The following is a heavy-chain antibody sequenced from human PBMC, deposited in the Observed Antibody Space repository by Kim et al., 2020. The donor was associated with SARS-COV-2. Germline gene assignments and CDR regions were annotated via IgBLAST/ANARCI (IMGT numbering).Heavy chain of an antibody. D-gene: IGHD6-6*01. CDR1: GGSFSGYY. V-gene: IGHV4-34*01. Sequence: SETLSLTCAVYGGSFSGYYWSWIRQPPGKGLEWIGEINHSGSTNYNPSLKSRVTISVDTSKNQFSLKLSSVTAADTAVYYCAGIAARGARWFDPWGQGT. J-gene: IGHJ5*02. CDR2: INHSGST. CDR3: AGIAARGARWFDP.